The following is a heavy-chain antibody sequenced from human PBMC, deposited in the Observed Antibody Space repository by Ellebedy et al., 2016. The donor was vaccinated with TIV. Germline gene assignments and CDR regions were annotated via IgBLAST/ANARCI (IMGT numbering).Heavy chain of an antibody. J-gene: IGHJ4*02. CDR3: ARLTAGEGYDLDY. V-gene: IGHV3-21*01. CDR2: TSSSSSYI. Sequence: GESLKISCAASGFNFSSYSMNWVRQAPGKGLEWVSFTSSSSSYIYYADSVKGRFTISRDNAKNSLYLQMNSLRDEDTAVYYCARLTAGEGYDLDYWGQGTLVTVSS. CDR1: GFNFSSYS. D-gene: IGHD3-16*01.